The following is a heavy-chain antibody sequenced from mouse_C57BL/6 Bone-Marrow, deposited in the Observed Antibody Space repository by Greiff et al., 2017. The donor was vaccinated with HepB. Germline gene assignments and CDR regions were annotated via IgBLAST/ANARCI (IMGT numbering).Heavy chain of an antibody. CDR1: GYTFTSYG. CDR2: IYPRSGNT. V-gene: IGHV1-81*01. J-gene: IGHJ1*03. Sequence: QVQLQQSGAELARPGASVKLSCKASGYTFTSYGISWVKQRTGQGLEWIGEIYPRSGNTYYNEKFKGKATLTADKSSSTAYMELRSLTSEDSAVYFCARSRARYFDVWGIGTTVTVSS. CDR3: ARSRARYFDV. D-gene: IGHD3-3*01.